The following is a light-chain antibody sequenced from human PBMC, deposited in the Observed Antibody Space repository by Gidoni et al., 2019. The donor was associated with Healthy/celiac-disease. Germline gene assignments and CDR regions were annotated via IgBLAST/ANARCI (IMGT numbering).Light chain of an antibody. CDR1: QDISNY. CDR2: DAS. J-gene: IGKJ5*01. CDR3: QQYDNLRIT. V-gene: IGKV1-33*01. Sequence: IQITQSPSSLSASVGDSVTITCQASQDISNYLNWYQQKPGKAPKLLIYDASKLETGVPSRFSGSGSGTDFTFTISSLQPEDIATYYWQQYDNLRITFGQGTRLEIK.